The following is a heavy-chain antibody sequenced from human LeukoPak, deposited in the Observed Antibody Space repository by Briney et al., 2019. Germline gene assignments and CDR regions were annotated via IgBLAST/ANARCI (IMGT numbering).Heavy chain of an antibody. CDR1: GGSISSYY. CDR3: ARASTERNWFDP. CDR2: IYYSGGT. Sequence: SETLSLTCSVSGGSISSYYWSWIRQPPGKGLECIGYIYYSGGTNFNPSLKSRVTISIDASKNQFSLKLRSVTAADTAVYYCARASTERNWFDPWGQGTLVTVSS. V-gene: IGHV4-59*01. J-gene: IGHJ5*02.